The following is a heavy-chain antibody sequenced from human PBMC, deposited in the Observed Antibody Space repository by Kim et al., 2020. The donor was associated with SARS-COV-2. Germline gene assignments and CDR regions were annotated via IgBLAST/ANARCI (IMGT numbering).Heavy chain of an antibody. V-gene: IGHV3-33*05. CDR2: ISDHEGINK. Sequence: GGSLRLSCVASGYTFSCCGMHWVRQAPGKGLEWVAAISDHEGINKYYADSVKGRFTISRDTPKNTLYLQMNSLRAEDTAVYYCARWAGTRATGYFFDYWG. D-gene: IGHD1-1*01. CDR3: ARWAGTRATGYFFDY. CDR1: GYTFSCCG. J-gene: IGHJ4*01.